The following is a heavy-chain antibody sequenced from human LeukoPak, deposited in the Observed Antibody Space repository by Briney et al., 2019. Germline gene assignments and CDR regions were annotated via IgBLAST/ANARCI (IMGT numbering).Heavy chain of an antibody. D-gene: IGHD6-13*01. V-gene: IGHV3-23*01. CDR3: AKVLSQGYPNSWTNWFDS. J-gene: IGHJ5*01. CDR2: ISSSGGRT. Sequence: PGGSLRLSCAAHGFTFSNYAMNWVRQAPGKGPEWVSAISSSGGRTFYAASVEGRFTVSRDNSKSTLYLQMSSLRAEDTAVYSCAKVLSQGYPNSWTNWFDSWGQGALVTVSS. CDR1: GFTFSNYA.